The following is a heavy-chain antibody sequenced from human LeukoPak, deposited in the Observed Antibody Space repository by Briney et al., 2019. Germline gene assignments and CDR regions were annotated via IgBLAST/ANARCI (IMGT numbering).Heavy chain of an antibody. V-gene: IGHV1-8*01. D-gene: IGHD6-19*01. CDR1: AFIFTNFD. J-gene: IGHJ4*02. CDR2: MNPNSGNT. Sequence: ASVKVSCKASAFIFTNFDVNWVRQATGQGLEWMGWMNPNSGNTGYAQKFQGRVTMTRDTSTSTAYMELSSLRSEDTAVYYCARVVVAGTLYFDYWGQGTLVTVSS. CDR3: ARVVVAGTLYFDY.